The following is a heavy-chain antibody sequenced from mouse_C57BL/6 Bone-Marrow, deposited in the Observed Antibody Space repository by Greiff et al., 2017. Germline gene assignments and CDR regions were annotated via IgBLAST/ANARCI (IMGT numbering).Heavy chain of an antibody. V-gene: IGHV5-12*01. CDR2: ISNGGGST. Sequence: EVKVVESGGGLVQPGGSLKLSCAASGFTFSDYYMYWVRQTPEKRLEWVAYISNGGGSTYYPDTVKGRFTISRDNAKNTLYLQMSRLKSEDTAMYYCASHVPCGWGQGTSVTVAS. J-gene: IGHJ4*01. CDR1: GFTFSDYY. CDR3: ASHVPCG. D-gene: IGHD5-1*01.